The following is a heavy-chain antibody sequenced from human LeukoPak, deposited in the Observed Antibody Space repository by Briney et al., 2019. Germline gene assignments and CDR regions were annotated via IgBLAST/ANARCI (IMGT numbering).Heavy chain of an antibody. V-gene: IGHV4-4*09. CDR3: ARAYSSSSSLDY. Sequence: SETLSLTCTVSGGSINTYYWSWIRQPPGKGLEWIGYIYTSGSTNYNPSLKSRVPISVDTSKNQFSLKLSSVTAADTAVYYCARAYSSSSSLDYWGQGTLVTVSS. D-gene: IGHD6-6*01. CDR2: IYTSGST. CDR1: GGSINTYY. J-gene: IGHJ4*02.